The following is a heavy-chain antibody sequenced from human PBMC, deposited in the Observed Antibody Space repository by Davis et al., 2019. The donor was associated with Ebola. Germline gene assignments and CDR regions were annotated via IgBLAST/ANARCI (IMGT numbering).Heavy chain of an antibody. CDR3: ARARLRLLEWLSYYYYMDV. CDR1: GFTFSSYW. Sequence: PGGSLRLSCAASGFTFSSYWMSWVRQAPGKGLEWVANIKQDGSEKYYVDSVKGRFTISRDNAKNSLYLQMNSLRAEDTAVYYCARARLRLLEWLSYYYYMDVWGKGTTVTVPS. J-gene: IGHJ6*03. V-gene: IGHV3-7*03. CDR2: IKQDGSEK. D-gene: IGHD3-3*01.